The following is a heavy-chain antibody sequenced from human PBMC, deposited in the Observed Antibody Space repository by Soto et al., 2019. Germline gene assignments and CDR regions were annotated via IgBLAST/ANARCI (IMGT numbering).Heavy chain of an antibody. CDR3: ARVSTDLIVGATLVDY. D-gene: IGHD1-26*01. Sequence: PSETLSLTCTVSGGSISSSSYHWGWIRQPPGKGLEWIGSFHYSGNTYYNPSLKSRVSMSVDTPKNQFSLNLSSVTAADTAVYYCARVSTDLIVGATLVDYWGQGPLVTVPS. CDR1: GGSISSSSYH. J-gene: IGHJ4*02. V-gene: IGHV4-39*01. CDR2: FHYSGNT.